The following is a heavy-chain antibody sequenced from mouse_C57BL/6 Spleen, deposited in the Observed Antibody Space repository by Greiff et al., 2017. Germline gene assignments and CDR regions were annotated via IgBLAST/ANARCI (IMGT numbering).Heavy chain of an antibody. CDR2: IDPSDSYT. V-gene: IGHV1-50*01. D-gene: IGHD1-1*01. Sequence: QVQLQQPGAELVKPGASVKLSCKASGYTFTSYWMQWVKQRPGQGLEWIGEIDPSDSYTNYNQKFKGKATLTVDTSSSTAYMQLSSLTSEDSAVYYCARGIGTTERGDAMDYWGQGTSVTVSS. CDR3: ARGIGTTERGDAMDY. CDR1: GYTFTSYW. J-gene: IGHJ4*01.